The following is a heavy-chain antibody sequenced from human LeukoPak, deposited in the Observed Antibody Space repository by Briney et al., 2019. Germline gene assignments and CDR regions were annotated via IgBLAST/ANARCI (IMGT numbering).Heavy chain of an antibody. D-gene: IGHD2-2*01. J-gene: IGHJ6*03. CDR3: ARVDGYCSSTSCYGFYYYMDV. V-gene: IGHV1-2*02. Sequence: ASVKVSCKASGYTFTGYYMHWVRQAPGQGLEWMGWINPNSGGTNYAQKFQGRVTMTRDTSISTAYMELSRLGSDDTAVYYCARVDGYCSSTSCYGFYYYMDVWGKGTTVTVSS. CDR2: INPNSGGT. CDR1: GYTFTGYY.